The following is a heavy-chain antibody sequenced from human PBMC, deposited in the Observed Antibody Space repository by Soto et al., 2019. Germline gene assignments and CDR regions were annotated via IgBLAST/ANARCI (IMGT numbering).Heavy chain of an antibody. CDR1: GFTFSSYA. D-gene: IGHD3-10*02. CDR2: IRSGNNYT. CDR3: AKAVDISVRGVPPSDY. Sequence: GGSLRLSCAASGFTFSSYAMSWVRQAPGKGLEWVSSIRSGNNYTSYADSVKGRFTISRDNAKNSLFLQVNSLRAEDTAMYFCAKAVDISVRGVPPSDYWGQGTLVTVSS. J-gene: IGHJ4*02. V-gene: IGHV3-21*01.